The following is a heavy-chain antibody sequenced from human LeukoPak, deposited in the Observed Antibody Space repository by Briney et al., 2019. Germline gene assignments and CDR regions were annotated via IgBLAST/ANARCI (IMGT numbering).Heavy chain of an antibody. V-gene: IGHV3-48*01. D-gene: IGHD3-22*01. CDR3: ARDPNSSDYYNSTGYYQLVAFDI. J-gene: IGHJ3*02. CDR1: AFTFSGYS. CDR2: ISSSSSTI. Sequence: GGSLRLSCAASAFTFSGYSMNWVRQAPGKGLEWVSYISSSSSTIYYADSVKGRFTISRDNAKNSLYLQMNSLRAEDTAVYYCARDPNSSDYYNSTGYYQLVAFDIWCQGTMVTVSS.